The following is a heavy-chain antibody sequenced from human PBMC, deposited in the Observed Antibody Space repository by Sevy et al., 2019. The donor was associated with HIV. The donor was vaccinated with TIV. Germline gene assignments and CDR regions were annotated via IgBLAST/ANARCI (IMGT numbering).Heavy chain of an antibody. J-gene: IGHJ6*02. CDR3: ARDRQQWLVPYYYGMDV. V-gene: IGHV3-74*01. CDR1: GLTFSSYW. D-gene: IGHD6-19*01. CDR2: INGDGSST. Sequence: GGSLRLSCAASGLTFSSYWMHWVRQAPGKGLVWVSRINGDGSSTSYADSVKGRFTISRDNAKNTLYLQMNSLRAEDTAVYYCARDRQQWLVPYYYGMDVWGQGTTVTVSS.